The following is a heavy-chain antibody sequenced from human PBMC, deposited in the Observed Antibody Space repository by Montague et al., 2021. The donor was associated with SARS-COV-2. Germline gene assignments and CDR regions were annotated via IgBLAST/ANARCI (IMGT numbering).Heavy chain of an antibody. CDR3: ARETMTADAFDI. Sequence: SETLSLTCTVSGASVGSSDWGWIRQSPGKGPEWIGYFYNVGSTDYNPSLKSRATISRDTSKNQFSLKVRSVTAADTAVYYCARETMTADAFDIWGQGTMVTVSS. V-gene: IGHV4-59*02. J-gene: IGHJ3*02. CDR2: FYNVGST. D-gene: IGHD1-14*01. CDR1: GASVGSSD.